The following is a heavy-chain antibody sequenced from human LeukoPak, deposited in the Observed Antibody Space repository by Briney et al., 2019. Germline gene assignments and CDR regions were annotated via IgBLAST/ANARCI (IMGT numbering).Heavy chain of an antibody. V-gene: IGHV1-8*03. D-gene: IGHD2-21*01. Sequence: PSVKVSCKASGYTFTNYDVNWLRQATGQGLEWMGWINPNTGNTGYAQKFQGRVTITRNTSISTAYMELSSLRSEDTAVYYCARGPTYYDYWGQGTLVTVSS. J-gene: IGHJ4*02. CDR1: GYTFTNYD. CDR3: ARGPTYYDY. CDR2: INPNTGNT.